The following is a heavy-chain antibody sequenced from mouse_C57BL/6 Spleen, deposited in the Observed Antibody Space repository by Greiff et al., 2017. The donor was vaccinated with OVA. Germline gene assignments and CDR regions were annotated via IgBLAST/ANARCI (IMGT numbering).Heavy chain of an antibody. V-gene: IGHV3-6*01. CDR1: GYSITSGYY. CDR3: ARGLGGEYFDD. J-gene: IGHJ2*01. CDR2: IRYDGSN. D-gene: IGHD2-4*01. Sequence: EVKLVESGPGLVKPSQSLSLTCSVTGYSITSGYYWNWIRQFPGNKLEWMGYIRYDGSNNYNPSLKNRISITRDTSKNQFFLKLNSETTEDTATYYGARGLGGEYFDDWGQGTTLTVSS.